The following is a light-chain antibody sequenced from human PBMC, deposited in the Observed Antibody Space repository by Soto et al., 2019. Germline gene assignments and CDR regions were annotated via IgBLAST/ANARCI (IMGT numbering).Light chain of an antibody. CDR2: AAS. J-gene: IGKJ1*01. Sequence: DIPMTQSPSSLSASVGDRVTITCRASQTISNYLDWYQQKPGKAPKLLIYAASSLQSGVTPRFRGGGSGTDFTLTISNQQPEYFANYYCQQSYSTPNTFGRGTKVEIK. V-gene: IGKV1-39*01. CDR1: QTISNY. CDR3: QQSYSTPNT.